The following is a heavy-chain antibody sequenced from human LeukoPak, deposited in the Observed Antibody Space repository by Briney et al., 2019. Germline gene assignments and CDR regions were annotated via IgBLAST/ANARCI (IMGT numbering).Heavy chain of an antibody. Sequence: PGASLRLSCAASGFTFSSYAMSWVRQAPGKGLEWVSAISGSGGSTYYADSVKGRFTISRDNSKNTLYLQMNSLKTEDTAVYYCTTDLVAVAGTEDYWGQGTLVTVSS. D-gene: IGHD6-19*01. CDR3: TTDLVAVAGTEDY. CDR1: GFTFSSYA. V-gene: IGHV3-23*01. J-gene: IGHJ4*02. CDR2: ISGSGGST.